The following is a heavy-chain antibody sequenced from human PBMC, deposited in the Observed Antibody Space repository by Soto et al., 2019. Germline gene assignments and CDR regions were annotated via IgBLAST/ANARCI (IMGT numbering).Heavy chain of an antibody. CDR3: ASDPLSYYYYGMDV. V-gene: IGHV3-33*01. J-gene: IGHJ6*02. CDR1: GFTFSSYG. Sequence: QVQLVESGGGVVQPGRSLRLSCAASGFTFSSYGMHWVRQAPGKGLEWVAVIWYDGSNKYYADSVKGRFTISRDNSKNTLYLQMNSLRAEDTAVYYCASDPLSYYYYGMDVWGQGTTVTVSS. CDR2: IWYDGSNK.